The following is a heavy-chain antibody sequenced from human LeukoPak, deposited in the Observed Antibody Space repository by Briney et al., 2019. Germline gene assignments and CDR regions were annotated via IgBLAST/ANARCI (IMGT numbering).Heavy chain of an antibody. CDR1: GFTFSSFA. J-gene: IGHJ4*02. V-gene: IGHV3-23*01. Sequence: GGSLRLSCAASGFTFSSFAMSWVRQAPGKGLERVSSISFNGDSTYSADSVRGRFTISRDNSKNTLYLQMNSLRAEDTAVYYCAKDRSAWNPTPDYWGQGTLVTVSS. CDR3: AKDRSAWNPTPDY. CDR2: ISFNGDST. D-gene: IGHD1-1*01.